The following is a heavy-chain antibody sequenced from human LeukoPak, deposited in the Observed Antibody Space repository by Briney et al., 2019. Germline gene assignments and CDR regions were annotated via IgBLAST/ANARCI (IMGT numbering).Heavy chain of an antibody. V-gene: IGHV3-48*04. CDR3: ARGLEDIVVVPAATLFDY. CDR2: ISSSSSSTI. J-gene: IGHJ4*02. CDR1: GFTFSSYS. Sequence: GGSLRLSCAASGFTFSSYSMNWVRQAPGKGLEWVSYISSSSSSTIYYADSVKGRFTISRDNAKNSLYLQMNSLRAEDTAVYYCARGLEDIVVVPAATLFDYWGQGTLVTVSS. D-gene: IGHD2-2*01.